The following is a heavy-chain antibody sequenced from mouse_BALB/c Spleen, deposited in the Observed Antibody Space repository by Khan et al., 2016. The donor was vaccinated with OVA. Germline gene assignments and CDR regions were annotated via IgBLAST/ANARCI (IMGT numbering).Heavy chain of an antibody. Sequence: QVQLQQSGPGLVAPSQSLSITCTVSGFSLTNYDISWMRQTPGKGLEWLGVIWTGGGTNYNSAFMYRLSITKDNSKSQVFLKMNSLQTDDTTIDYCVRRGNYYGSFYWYFDVWGAGTTVTVSS. D-gene: IGHD1-1*01. CDR1: GFSLTNYD. CDR2: IWTGGGT. V-gene: IGHV2-9-2*01. CDR3: VRRGNYYGSFYWYFDV. J-gene: IGHJ1*01.